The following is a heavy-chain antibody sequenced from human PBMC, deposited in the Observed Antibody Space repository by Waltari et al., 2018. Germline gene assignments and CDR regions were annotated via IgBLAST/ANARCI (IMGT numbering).Heavy chain of an antibody. CDR1: GFTFETFT. Sequence: EVLLVESGGGLVKPGASLRLSCEASGFTFETFTMSWVRQAPGKGVEWVSSISSSGPFIQYAESLRGRFTISRDNAKNLLFLQMNSLRAEDTGFYYCARDGWWVPFGEAGVFEFWGHGTLVTVSP. D-gene: IGHD2-15*01. V-gene: IGHV3-21*02. CDR2: ISSSGPFI. J-gene: IGHJ3*01. CDR3: ARDGWWVPFGEAGVFEF.